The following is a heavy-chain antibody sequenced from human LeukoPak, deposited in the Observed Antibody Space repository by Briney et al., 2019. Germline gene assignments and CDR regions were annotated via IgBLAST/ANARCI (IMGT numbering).Heavy chain of an antibody. Sequence: TGGSPRLSCAASGFTFDAYAMHWVRQAPGKGLEWVSLITSDGGSTYYSDSVKGRFTSSRDNSKNALYLQMNSLRTEDTALYYCAKEGYTSSYSYYYYYMDVWGNGTTVTVSS. V-gene: IGHV3-43D*03. CDR3: AKEGYTSSYSYYYYYMDV. D-gene: IGHD6-6*01. CDR2: ITSDGGST. CDR1: GFTFDAYA. J-gene: IGHJ6*03.